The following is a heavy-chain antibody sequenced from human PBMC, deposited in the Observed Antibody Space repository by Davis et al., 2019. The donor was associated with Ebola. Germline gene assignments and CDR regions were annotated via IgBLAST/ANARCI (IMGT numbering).Heavy chain of an antibody. J-gene: IGHJ5*02. CDR1: GGSISSYY. CDR3: ARQRGGPEYNWFDP. CDR2: IYYSGST. V-gene: IGHV4-39*01. Sequence: SETLSLTCTVSGGSISSYYWGWIRQPPGKGLEWIGSIYYSGSTYYNPSLKSRVTISVDTSKNQFSLKLSSVTAADTAVYYCARQRGGPEYNWFDPWGQGTLVTVSS. D-gene: IGHD2-15*01.